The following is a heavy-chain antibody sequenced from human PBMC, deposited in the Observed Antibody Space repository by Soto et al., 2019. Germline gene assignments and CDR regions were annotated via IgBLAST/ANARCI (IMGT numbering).Heavy chain of an antibody. Sequence: SETLSLTCTVSGGSISSSSYYWGWIRQPPGKGLEWIGSIYYSGSTYYNPSLKSRVTISVDTSKNQFSLKLSSVTAADTAVYYCASTRGLGLLKPNYHDAFDIWGQGTMVTVSS. D-gene: IGHD3-22*01. CDR1: GGSISSSSYY. V-gene: IGHV4-39*01. CDR3: ASTRGLGLLKPNYHDAFDI. CDR2: IYYSGST. J-gene: IGHJ3*02.